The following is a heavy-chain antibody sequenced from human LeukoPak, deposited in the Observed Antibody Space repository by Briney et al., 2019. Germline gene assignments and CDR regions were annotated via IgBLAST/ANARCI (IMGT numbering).Heavy chain of an antibody. Sequence: ASVKVSCKASGYTFTGYYMHWVRQAPGQGLEWMGRINPNSGGTNYAQKFQGRVTMTRDTSISTAYMELSRLRSGDTAVYYCARELTSGSDAFDIWGQGTMVTVSS. V-gene: IGHV1-2*02. CDR2: INPNSGGT. CDR3: ARELTSGSDAFDI. CDR1: GYTFTGYY. D-gene: IGHD3-10*01. J-gene: IGHJ3*02.